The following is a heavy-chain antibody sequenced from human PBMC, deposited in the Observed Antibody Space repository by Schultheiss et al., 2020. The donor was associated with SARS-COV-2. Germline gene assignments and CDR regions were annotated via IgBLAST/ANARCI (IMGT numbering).Heavy chain of an antibody. J-gene: IGHJ4*02. CDR2: ISGSGGST. CDR3: AKDTGYPKVGYSYGLRDMNFDY. D-gene: IGHD5-18*01. Sequence: GGSLRLSCAASGFTFSSYAMSWVRQAPGKGLEWVSAISGSGGSTYYADSVKGRFTISRDNSKNTLYLQMNSLRAEDTAVYYCAKDTGYPKVGYSYGLRDMNFDYWGQGTLVTVSS. V-gene: IGHV3-23*01. CDR1: GFTFSSYA.